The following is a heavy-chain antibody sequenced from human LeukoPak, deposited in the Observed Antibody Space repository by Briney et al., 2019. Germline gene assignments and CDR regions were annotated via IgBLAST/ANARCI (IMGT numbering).Heavy chain of an antibody. CDR2: ISGSGGST. V-gene: IGHV3-23*01. D-gene: IGHD3-10*01. Sequence: PGGSLRLPCAASGFTFSSYSMNWVRQAPGKGLEWVSAISGSGGSTYYADSVKGRFTISRDNSKNTLYLQMNSLRAEDTAVYYCASTPSVWFVVHGSNWGQGTLVTVSS. J-gene: IGHJ4*02. CDR3: ASTPSVWFVVHGSN. CDR1: GFTFSSYS.